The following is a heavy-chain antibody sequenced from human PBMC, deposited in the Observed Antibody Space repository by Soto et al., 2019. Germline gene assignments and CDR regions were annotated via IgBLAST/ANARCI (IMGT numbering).Heavy chain of an antibody. CDR3: ARGDSTVSSVFDY. CDR1: VGPFSSGGYY. V-gene: IGHV4-31*03. D-gene: IGHD4-17*01. Sequence: SETLSLTCTVSVGPFSSGGYYWSWIRQEPGKGLEWIGYIYQNGDTSYNPSLKSRVTISADTSKTQFSLKLSSVTAADTAVYYCARGDSTVSSVFDYWGQGMLVTVSS. CDR2: IYQNGDT. J-gene: IGHJ4*02.